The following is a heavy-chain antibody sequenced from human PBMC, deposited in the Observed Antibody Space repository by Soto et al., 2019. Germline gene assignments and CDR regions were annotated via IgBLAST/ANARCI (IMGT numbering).Heavy chain of an antibody. CDR3: AKDHRAAGNYCFYSDF. D-gene: IGHD1-7*01. J-gene: IGHJ6*01. CDR2: SSDTGAGT. CDR1: GFTFSSYG. Sequence: EVQLLESGGGLVQPGGSLRLSCAASGFTFSSYGMTWVRQAPGKGLEWVSFSSDTGAGTYYADSVKGRFTISRDNSKNTLYLPRTSLRADDTAVYYCAKDHRAAGNYCFYSDFWGQGALGSVCS. V-gene: IGHV3-23*01.